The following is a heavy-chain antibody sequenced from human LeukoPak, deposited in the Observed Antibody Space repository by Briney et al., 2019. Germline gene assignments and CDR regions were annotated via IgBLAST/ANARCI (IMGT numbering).Heavy chain of an antibody. D-gene: IGHD2-15*01. Sequence: PGGSLRLSCTASGFTFSVYGIHWVRQAPGTGLEWVAVIWYDGNSKYYADSVKGRFTISRDNSKNTLYLQMNSLRVEDTALYYCARDRCSGDSCYYFDYWGQGTLVTVSS. CDR3: ARDRCSGDSCYYFDY. CDR1: GFTFSVYG. J-gene: IGHJ4*02. V-gene: IGHV3-33*01. CDR2: IWYDGNSK.